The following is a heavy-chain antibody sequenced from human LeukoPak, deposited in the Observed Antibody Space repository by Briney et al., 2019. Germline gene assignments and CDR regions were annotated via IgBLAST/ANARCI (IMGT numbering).Heavy chain of an antibody. CDR2: ISSNGGST. CDR3: ASLGSGSYSY. Sequence: GGSLRLSCAASGFTFSSYAMHWVRQAPGKGLEYVSAISSNGGSTYYANSVKGRFTISRDNSKNTLYLQMGSLRAEDTAVYYCASLGSGSYSYWGQGTLVTVSS. D-gene: IGHD1-26*01. CDR1: GFTFSSYA. J-gene: IGHJ4*02. V-gene: IGHV3-64*01.